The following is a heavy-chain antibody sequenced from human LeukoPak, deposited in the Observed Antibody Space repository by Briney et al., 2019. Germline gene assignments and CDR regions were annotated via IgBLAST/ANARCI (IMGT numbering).Heavy chain of an antibody. CDR2: ISYDGSNK. J-gene: IGHJ4*02. CDR3: ARITTTVTAIDY. V-gene: IGHV3-30*04. CDR1: GLTFRSYA. D-gene: IGHD4-17*01. Sequence: GVSLRLSCTASGLTFRSYAMHWVRQAPGKGLEWVAVISYDGSNKYYADSVKGRFTISRDNSKNTLYLQMDSLRAEDTAVYYCARITTTVTAIDYWGQGTLVTVSS.